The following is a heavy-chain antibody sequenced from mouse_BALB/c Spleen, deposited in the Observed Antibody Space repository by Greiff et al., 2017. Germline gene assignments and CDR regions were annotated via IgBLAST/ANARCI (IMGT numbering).Heavy chain of an antibody. V-gene: IGHV1-87*01. CDR3: ARLGGRATYFDY. CDR1: GYTFTSYW. D-gene: IGHD3-1*01. Sequence: QVQLQQSGAELARPGASVKLSCKASGYTFTSYWMQWVKQRPGQGLEWIGAIYPGDGDTRYTQKFKGKATLTADKSSSTAYMQLSSLTSEDSAVYYCARLGGRATYFDYWGQGTTLTVSS. CDR2: IYPGDGDT. J-gene: IGHJ2*01.